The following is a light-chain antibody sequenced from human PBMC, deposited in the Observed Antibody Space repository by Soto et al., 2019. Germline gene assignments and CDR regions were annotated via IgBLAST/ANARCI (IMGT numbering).Light chain of an antibody. Sequence: DIQITQSPSTLSASVGDRVTITCRASQSISSWLAWYQHKPGKAPKLLIYDASSLESGVPSRFSGSGSGTEFTLTISSLQPDDFATYYCQQYYSYPWTFGQGTKVDI. J-gene: IGKJ1*01. CDR2: DAS. CDR1: QSISSW. V-gene: IGKV1-5*01. CDR3: QQYYSYPWT.